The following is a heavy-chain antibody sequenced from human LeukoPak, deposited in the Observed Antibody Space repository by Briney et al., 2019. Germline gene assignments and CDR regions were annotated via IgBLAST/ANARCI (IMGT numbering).Heavy chain of an antibody. CDR1: GFTFSNYW. CDR3: ARDRRYYDSSGYYAFDY. V-gene: IGHV3-74*01. D-gene: IGHD3-22*01. CDR2: INNDGTST. J-gene: IGHJ4*02. Sequence: GGSLRLSCATSGFTFSNYWMHWVRQAPGKGLVWVSHINNDGTSTSYADSVKGRFTISRDNAKNTLYLQMNSLRAEDTAVYYCARDRRYYDSSGYYAFDYWGQGTLVTVSS.